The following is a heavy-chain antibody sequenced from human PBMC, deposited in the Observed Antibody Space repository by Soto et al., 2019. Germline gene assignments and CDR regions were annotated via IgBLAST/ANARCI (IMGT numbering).Heavy chain of an antibody. J-gene: IGHJ5*02. Sequence: ASVKVSCKASGYTFTGYYMHWVRQPPGQGLEWMGWINPNSGGTNYAQKFQGRVTITADESTSTAYMELSSLRSEDTAVYYCARGSYYYDSSGPWFDPWGQGTLVTVSS. V-gene: IGHV1-2*02. D-gene: IGHD3-22*01. CDR1: GYTFTGYY. CDR3: ARGSYYYDSSGPWFDP. CDR2: INPNSGGT.